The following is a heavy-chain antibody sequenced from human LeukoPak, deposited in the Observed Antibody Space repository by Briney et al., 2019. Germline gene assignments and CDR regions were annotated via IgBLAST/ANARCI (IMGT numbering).Heavy chain of an antibody. J-gene: IGHJ4*02. CDR1: GLTFSSHW. Sequence: GGSLRLSCAASGLTFSSHWMHWVRQAPGKGLVWVSRISENRYTTNYADSVKGRFTISRDNAKNTVYLQMNSLRVEDTAVYYCARDIVIGSGSCLDWGQGTLVTVSS. CDR2: ISENRYTT. V-gene: IGHV3-74*01. D-gene: IGHD3-10*01. CDR3: ARDIVIGSGSCLD.